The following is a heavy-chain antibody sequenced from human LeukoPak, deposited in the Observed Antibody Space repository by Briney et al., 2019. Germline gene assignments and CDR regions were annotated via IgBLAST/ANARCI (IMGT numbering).Heavy chain of an antibody. CDR3: ARVVPIAAAGRYNWFDP. CDR2: MNPNSGNT. Sequence: ASVKVSCKASGHTFTSYDINWVRQATGQGLEWMGWMNPNSGNTAYAQKFQGRVTMTRNTSISTAYMELSSLRSEDTAVYYCARVVPIAAAGRYNWFDPWGQGTLVTVSS. J-gene: IGHJ5*02. CDR1: GHTFTSYD. D-gene: IGHD6-13*01. V-gene: IGHV1-8*02.